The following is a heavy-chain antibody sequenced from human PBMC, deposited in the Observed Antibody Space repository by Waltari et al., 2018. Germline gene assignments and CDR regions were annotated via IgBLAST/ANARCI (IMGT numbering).Heavy chain of an antibody. CDR1: GGSFSGYY. D-gene: IGHD3-9*01. J-gene: IGHJ1*01. CDR3: ARVEGLRYFDWLPNSQYFQH. Sequence: QVQLQQWGAGLLKPSETLSLTCAVYGGSFSGYYWSWIRQPPGKGLEWIGEINHSGSTNYNPSLKSRVTISVDTSKNQFSLKLSSVTAADTAVYYCARVEGLRYFDWLPNSQYFQHWGQGTLVIVSS. V-gene: IGHV4-34*01. CDR2: INHSGST.